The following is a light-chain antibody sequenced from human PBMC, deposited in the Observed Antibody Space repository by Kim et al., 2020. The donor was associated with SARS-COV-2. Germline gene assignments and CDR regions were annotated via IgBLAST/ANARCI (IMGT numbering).Light chain of an antibody. CDR1: SLRNYY. J-gene: IGLJ2*01. Sequence: VDLGQTVRITCQGDSLRNYYATWYQQKARQAPVLVFYAKDKRPSGVPDRFSGSTSGNTASLTITGAQAADEADYYCKSRDSRGKVVFGGGTQLTVL. V-gene: IGLV3-19*01. CDR3: KSRDSRGKVV. CDR2: AKD.